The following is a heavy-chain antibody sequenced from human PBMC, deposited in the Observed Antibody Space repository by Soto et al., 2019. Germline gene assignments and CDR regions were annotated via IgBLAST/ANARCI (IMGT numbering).Heavy chain of an antibody. Sequence: WGSLRLSCAASGFTFSSYAMSWVRQAPGKGLEWVSAISGSGGSTYYADSVKGRFTISRDNSKNTLYLQMNSLRAEDTAVYYCAKIRPVCSGGSCLSSGFFDYWGQGTLVTVSS. J-gene: IGHJ4*02. CDR3: AKIRPVCSGGSCLSSGFFDY. V-gene: IGHV3-23*01. CDR1: GFTFSSYA. D-gene: IGHD2-15*01. CDR2: ISGSGGST.